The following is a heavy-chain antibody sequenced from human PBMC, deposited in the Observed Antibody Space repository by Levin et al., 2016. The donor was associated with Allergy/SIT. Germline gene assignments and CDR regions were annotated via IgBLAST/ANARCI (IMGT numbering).Heavy chain of an antibody. J-gene: IGHJ3*02. V-gene: IGHV3-23*01. CDR1: GFTFSNYA. CDR3: AKGRQWLAPDAFDI. D-gene: IGHD6-19*01. CDR2: ISNRGDSS. Sequence: GGSLRLSCAASGFTFSNYAMSWVRQAPGKGLEWVSAISNRGDSSYDADSVKGRFTISRDNSMNLLYLQMNSLRAEDTAVYFCAKGRQWLAPDAFDIWGQGTMVTVSS.